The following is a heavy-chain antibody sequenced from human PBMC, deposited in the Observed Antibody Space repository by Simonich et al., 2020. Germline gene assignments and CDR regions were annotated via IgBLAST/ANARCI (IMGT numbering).Heavy chain of an antibody. Sequence: QVQLVQSGAEVKKPGASVKVSCKASGYTFTGYYMHRVRQAPGQGLEWMGWINPTSGGTNYAQKFQGRVTMTRDTSISTAYMELSRLRSDDTAVYYCARNGLVGILKAFDIWGQGTMVTVSS. CDR2: INPTSGGT. CDR1: GYTFTGYY. J-gene: IGHJ3*02. D-gene: IGHD2-21*01. V-gene: IGHV1-2*02. CDR3: ARNGLVGILKAFDI.